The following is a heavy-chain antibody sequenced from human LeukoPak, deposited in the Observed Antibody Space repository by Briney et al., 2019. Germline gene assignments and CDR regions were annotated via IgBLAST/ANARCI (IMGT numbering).Heavy chain of an antibody. D-gene: IGHD6-13*01. Sequence: SETLSLTCTVSGYSISSGYYWGWVRQPPGKGLEWIANLYHSGSTYYNPSLKSRVTISVDTSKNQFSLKLSSVTAADTAVYYCARGRIAAAGTRDYYYYYMDVWGKGTTVTVSS. CDR1: GYSISSGYY. CDR3: ARGRIAAAGTRDYYYYYMDV. J-gene: IGHJ6*03. V-gene: IGHV4-38-2*02. CDR2: LYHSGST.